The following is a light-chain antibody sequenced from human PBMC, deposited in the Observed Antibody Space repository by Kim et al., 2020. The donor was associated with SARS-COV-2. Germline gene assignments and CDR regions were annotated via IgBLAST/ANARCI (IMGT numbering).Light chain of an antibody. V-gene: IGKV3-11*01. J-gene: IGKJ4*01. Sequence: GAGATPTCRGRHGVCISLAWDRQTPGQAPSLLIYYAAVRAAGIPDRFSGSGSGTDFTLIIGNLAPEDFGIYYCQQRGSWPPALTFGGGTKVDIK. CDR1: HGVCIS. CDR3: QQRGSWPPALT. CDR2: YAA.